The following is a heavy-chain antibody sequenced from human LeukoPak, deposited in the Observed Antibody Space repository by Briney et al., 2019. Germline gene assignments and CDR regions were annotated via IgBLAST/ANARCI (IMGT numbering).Heavy chain of an antibody. CDR3: ARDGVVPAATVPDY. D-gene: IGHD2-2*01. CDR1: GYTFTSYG. J-gene: IGHJ4*02. V-gene: IGHV1-18*01. CDR2: ISAYNGNT. Sequence: ASVKVSCKASGYTFTSYGISWVRQAPGQGLEWMGWISAYNGNTDYAQKLQGRVTMTTDTSTSTAYMELRSLRSDDTAAYYCARDGVVPAATVPDYWGQGTLVTVSS.